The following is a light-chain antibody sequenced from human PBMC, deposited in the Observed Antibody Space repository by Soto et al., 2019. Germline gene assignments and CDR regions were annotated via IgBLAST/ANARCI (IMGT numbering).Light chain of an antibody. CDR3: CSYAGSYVV. CDR1: SSDVGGYNC. J-gene: IGLJ2*01. V-gene: IGLV2-11*01. CDR2: DVS. Sequence: QSALTQPRSVSGSPGQSVTISCTGTSSDVGGYNCVSWYQQHPGKAPKLMIYDVSKRPSGVADRFSGSKSGNTASLTISGLQAEDEAAYYCCSYAGSYVVFGGGTKLTVL.